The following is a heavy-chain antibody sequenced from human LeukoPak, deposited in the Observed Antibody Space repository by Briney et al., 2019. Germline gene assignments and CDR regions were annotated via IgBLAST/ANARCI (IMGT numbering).Heavy chain of an antibody. CDR1: GFTFSSYW. CDR2: IKSDGSST. V-gene: IGHV3-74*01. J-gene: IGHJ4*02. CDR3: AKGRQWLVRSLFDY. Sequence: GGSLRLSCAASGFTFSSYWIHWVRQAPGKGLVWVSRIKSDGSSTDYADSVKGRFTISRDNSKNTLYLQMNSLRAEDTAVYYCAKGRQWLVRSLFDYWGQGTLVTVSS. D-gene: IGHD6-19*01.